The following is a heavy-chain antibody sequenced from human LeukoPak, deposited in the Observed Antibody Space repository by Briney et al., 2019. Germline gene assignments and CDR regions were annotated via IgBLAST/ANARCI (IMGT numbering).Heavy chain of an antibody. CDR1: GFTFSDYY. CDR3: ARGRNYYDSSGLPDYDY. D-gene: IGHD3-22*01. Sequence: GGSLRLSCAASGFTFSDYYMSWIRQAPGKGLEWVSSISNSSSYRYYADSVKGRFTISRDNAKNSLYLQMNSLRTEDTAVYYCARGRNYYDSSGLPDYDYWGQGTLVTVSS. J-gene: IGHJ4*02. V-gene: IGHV3-11*06. CDR2: ISNSSSYR.